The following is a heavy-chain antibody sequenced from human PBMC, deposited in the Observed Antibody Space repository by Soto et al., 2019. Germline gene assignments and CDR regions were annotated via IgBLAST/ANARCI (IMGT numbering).Heavy chain of an antibody. D-gene: IGHD2-2*01. V-gene: IGHV4-31*03. CDR3: ARDRVVVVPAADHYYYGMDV. CDR1: GGSISSGGYY. Sequence: SETLSLTCTVSGGSISSGGYYWSWIRQHPGKGLEWIGYIYYSGSTYYNPSLKSRLTISVDTSKNQFSLKLSSVTAADTAMYYCARDRVVVVPAADHYYYGMDVRGQGTTVTVSS. J-gene: IGHJ6*02. CDR2: IYYSGST.